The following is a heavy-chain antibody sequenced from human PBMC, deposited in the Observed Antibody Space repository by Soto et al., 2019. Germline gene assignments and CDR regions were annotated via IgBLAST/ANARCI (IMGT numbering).Heavy chain of an antibody. V-gene: IGHV4-59*01. CDR1: AGSISSNY. CDR3: TIGAGWTTDY. Sequence: QVQLQESGPGLVRPSETLSLTCTVSAGSISSNYWNWIRQAPGKGLEWIGLIHHSGRTNYNPALKSRGTISLDTSKNQLSLKLSSVTAADTAVYYCTIGAGWTTDYWGQGTLVTASS. D-gene: IGHD6-19*01. J-gene: IGHJ4*02. CDR2: IHHSGRT.